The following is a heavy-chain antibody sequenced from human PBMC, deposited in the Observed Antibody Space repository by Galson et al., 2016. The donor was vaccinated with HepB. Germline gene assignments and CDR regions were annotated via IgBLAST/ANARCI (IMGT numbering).Heavy chain of an antibody. J-gene: IGHJ4*02. CDR3: ARDLGGSSCLDY. Sequence: SLRLSCAAPGFTFSSYGMHWVRQAPGKGLEWMAVIWYDGINKYYGDSVQGRFTISRDNSRNTLYLQMNSLRAEDTAVYYCARDLGGSSCLDYWGQGTLVTVSS. CDR2: IWYDGINK. V-gene: IGHV3-33*01. CDR1: GFTFSSYG. D-gene: IGHD6-6*01.